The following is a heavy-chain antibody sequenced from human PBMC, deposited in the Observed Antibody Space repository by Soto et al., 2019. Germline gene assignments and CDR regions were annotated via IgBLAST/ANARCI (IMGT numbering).Heavy chain of an antibody. CDR1: GGSISSSSYY. V-gene: IGHV4-39*01. Sequence: PSETLSLTCTVSGGSISSSSYYWGWIRQPPGKGLEWIGSIYYSGSTYYNPSLKSRVTISVDTSKNQFSLKLSSVTAADTAVYYCARLDSSRWYYLAYWGQGTMVTVSS. J-gene: IGHJ4*02. CDR3: ARLDSSRWYYLAY. D-gene: IGHD6-19*01. CDR2: IYYSGST.